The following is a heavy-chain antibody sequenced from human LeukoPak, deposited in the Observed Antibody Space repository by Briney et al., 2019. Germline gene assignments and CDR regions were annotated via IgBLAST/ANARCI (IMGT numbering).Heavy chain of an antibody. J-gene: IGHJ4*02. CDR3: ARGGAARSAGH. Sequence: ETLSLTCTVSGGSISSYYWSWIRQPPGKGLEWVSVIYSGGDTYYADSVKGRFTLSRDNSKNLLYLQMNSLRAEDTAVYYCARGGAARSAGHWGQGTLVTVSS. CDR1: GGSISSYY. CDR2: IYSGGDT. V-gene: IGHV3-53*01. D-gene: IGHD6-6*01.